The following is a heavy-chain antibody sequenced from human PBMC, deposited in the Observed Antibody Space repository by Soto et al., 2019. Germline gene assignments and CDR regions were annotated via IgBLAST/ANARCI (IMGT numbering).Heavy chain of an antibody. V-gene: IGHV1-69*05. CDR1: GGTFSSYA. J-gene: IGHJ4*02. CDR3: ARGDRSRAGLDY. Sequence: SVNVSCKASGGTFSSYAISWVRQAPGQGLELMGVIIPIFGTANYAQKFQGRVTITTXXXXXXAXMXLXSXRSEXTAVYYCARGDRSRAGLDYWGQGTLVTVSS. D-gene: IGHD2-15*01. CDR2: IIPIFGTA.